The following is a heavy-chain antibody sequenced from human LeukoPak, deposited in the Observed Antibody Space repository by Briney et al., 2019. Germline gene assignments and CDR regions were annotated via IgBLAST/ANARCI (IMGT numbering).Heavy chain of an antibody. CDR2: IYHSGST. CDR1: GGSISSYY. D-gene: IGHD6-19*01. J-gene: IGHJ4*02. Sequence: PSETLSLTCTVSGGSISSYYWSWIRQPPGKGLEWIGYIYHSGSTYYNPSLKSRVTISVDRSKNQFSLKLSSVTAADTAVYYCARGPQWLVRGYFDYWGQGTLVTVSS. V-gene: IGHV4-59*12. CDR3: ARGPQWLVRGYFDY.